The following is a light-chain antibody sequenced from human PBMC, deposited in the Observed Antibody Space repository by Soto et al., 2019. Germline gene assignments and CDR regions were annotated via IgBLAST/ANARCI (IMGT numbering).Light chain of an antibody. Sequence: EIVLTQSPGTLSLSPGERATLSCRASQSVSSSYLAWYQQKPGQAPRLLLYGASSRATGIPDRFSGSGSGTDFTITISRLEPEDLAVYYCQQYDSSPLTFGGGPKVEIK. CDR1: QSVSSSY. CDR2: GAS. V-gene: IGKV3-20*01. J-gene: IGKJ4*01. CDR3: QQYDSSPLT.